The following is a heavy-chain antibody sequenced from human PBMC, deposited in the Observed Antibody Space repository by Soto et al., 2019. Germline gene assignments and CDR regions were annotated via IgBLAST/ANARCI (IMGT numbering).Heavy chain of an antibody. V-gene: IGHV4-31*03. J-gene: IGHJ3*02. CDR3: ARTASSGPFDI. Sequence: PSETLSLTGTVSGGSISSGVYYWSWIRQHPRKGLEWIGYIYYIGSTYYNPSLKSRLIISLDTSENQFSLKLNSVTAADTAVYYCARTASSGPFDIWGQGTTVTVSS. CDR1: GGSISSGVYY. D-gene: IGHD3-22*01. CDR2: IYYIGST.